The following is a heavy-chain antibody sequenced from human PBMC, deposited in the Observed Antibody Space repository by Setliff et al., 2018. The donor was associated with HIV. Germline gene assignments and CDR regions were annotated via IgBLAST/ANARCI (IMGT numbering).Heavy chain of an antibody. CDR2: IYHSGRT. J-gene: IGHJ5*02. Sequence: TLSLTCAVSGGSISSLNWWSWVRQPPGKGLEWIGEIYHSGRTSYNPSLKSRASISVDKSKNQFSLKLSSVTAADTAVYYCARWDSMGYGSGSGVKWFDPWGQGTLVTV. CDR3: ARWDSMGYGSGSGVKWFDP. D-gene: IGHD3-10*01. CDR1: GGSISSLNW. V-gene: IGHV4-4*02.